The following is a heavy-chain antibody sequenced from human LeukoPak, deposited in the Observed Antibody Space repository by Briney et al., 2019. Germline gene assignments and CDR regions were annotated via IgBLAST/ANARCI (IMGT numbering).Heavy chain of an antibody. J-gene: IGHJ4*02. CDR1: GGSITSSSYY. D-gene: IGHD3-3*01. Sequence: SETLSLTCTVSGGSITSSSYYWGWIRQPPGKGLEWIGSVYYSGSTYYNPSLKSRVTISVDTSKHQFSLKLSSVTAADTAVYYCARVTIFGVVTHYFDYWGQGTLVTVSS. CDR2: VYYSGST. CDR3: ARVTIFGVVTHYFDY. V-gene: IGHV4-39*07.